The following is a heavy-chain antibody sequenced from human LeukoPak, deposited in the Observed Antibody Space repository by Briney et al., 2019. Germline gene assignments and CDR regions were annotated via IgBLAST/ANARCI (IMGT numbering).Heavy chain of an antibody. V-gene: IGHV3-49*03. D-gene: IGHD3-16*01. Sequence: GGSLRLSCATSGFNFGVVAMDWIRQAPGKGLEWVGFIRHREYGGTAEYAASVNGRFAISRDDSKSIVYLQMNDLRTEDTGVYYCARERAGDVNYWGLGTLVTVSS. CDR1: GFNFGVVA. J-gene: IGHJ4*02. CDR3: ARERAGDVNY. CDR2: IRHREYGGTA.